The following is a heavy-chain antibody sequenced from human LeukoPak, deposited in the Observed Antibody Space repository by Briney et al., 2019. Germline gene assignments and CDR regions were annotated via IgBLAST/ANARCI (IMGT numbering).Heavy chain of an antibody. CDR2: IRYDGSNK. D-gene: IGHD4-23*01. CDR1: GFSFSSYG. Sequence: PGGSLRLSCAASGFSFSSYGMYWVRQAPGKGLEWVAFIRYDGSNKYYADSVKGRFTISRDNSKNTLYLQMNSLRGEDTAVYHCAKDLSDYGGLRPYFDYWGQGTLVTVSS. V-gene: IGHV3-30*02. J-gene: IGHJ4*02. CDR3: AKDLSDYGGLRPYFDY.